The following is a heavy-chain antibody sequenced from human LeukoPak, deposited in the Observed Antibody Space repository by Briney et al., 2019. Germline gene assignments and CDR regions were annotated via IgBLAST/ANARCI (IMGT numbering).Heavy chain of an antibody. V-gene: IGHV3-30-3*01. Sequence: GGSLRLSCAASGFTFSSYAMHWVRQAPGKGLEWVAVISYDGSNKYYADSVKGRFTISRDNSKNTLYLQMNSLRAEDTAVYYCARDNRVREFFYYHYYGMDVWGQGTTVTVSS. J-gene: IGHJ6*02. D-gene: IGHD3-10*01. CDR1: GFTFSSYA. CDR3: ARDNRVREFFYYHYYGMDV. CDR2: ISYDGSNK.